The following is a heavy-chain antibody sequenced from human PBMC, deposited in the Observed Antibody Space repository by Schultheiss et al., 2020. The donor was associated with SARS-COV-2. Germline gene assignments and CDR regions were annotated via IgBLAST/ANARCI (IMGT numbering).Heavy chain of an antibody. CDR2: ISGSGGST. J-gene: IGHJ6*02. CDR1: GFTFDDYA. Sequence: GGSLRLSCAASGFTFDDYAMHWVRQAPGKGLEWVSAISGSGGSTYYADSVKGRFTISRDNAKNSLYLQMNSLRAEDTALYYCAKDRGGNSDYYYYGMDVWGQGTTVTVSS. V-gene: IGHV3-9*01. CDR3: AKDRGGNSDYYYYGMDV. D-gene: IGHD4-23*01.